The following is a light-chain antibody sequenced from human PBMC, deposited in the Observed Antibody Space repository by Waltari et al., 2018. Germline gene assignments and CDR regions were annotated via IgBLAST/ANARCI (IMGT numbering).Light chain of an antibody. V-gene: IGKV1-39*01. CDR1: QSVSSY. CDR3: QQSYNTPRT. J-gene: IGKJ2*01. Sequence: DIQVTQSPSSLSASVGDRVTLTCRTSQSVSSYLNWYQQRPGQAPTLLIYAASTLHRGVPSRFSGSGSGTDYTLTITGLQTEDFATYFCQQSYNTPRTFGLGTKLQIK. CDR2: AAS.